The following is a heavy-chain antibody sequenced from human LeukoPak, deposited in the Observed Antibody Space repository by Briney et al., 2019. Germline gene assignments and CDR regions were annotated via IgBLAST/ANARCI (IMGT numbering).Heavy chain of an antibody. V-gene: IGHV3-23*01. CDR3: AKCTDIVVVPTAICAFDI. CDR1: GFTFSSYA. Sequence: AGGSLRLSCAASGFTFSSYAMSWVRQAPGKGLEWVSAISGSGGSTYYADSVKGRFTISRDNSKNTPYLQMNSLRAEDTAVYYCAKCTDIVVVPTAICAFDIWGQGTMVTVSS. CDR2: ISGSGGST. D-gene: IGHD2-2*01. J-gene: IGHJ3*02.